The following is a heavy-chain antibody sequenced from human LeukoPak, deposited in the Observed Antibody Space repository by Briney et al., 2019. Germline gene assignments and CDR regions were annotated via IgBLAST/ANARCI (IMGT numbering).Heavy chain of an antibody. CDR1: GGTFSSYA. CDR3: ARGWELQVYFDY. J-gene: IGHJ4*02. CDR2: IIPIFGTA. Sequence: ASVKVSCKASGGTFSSYAISWVRQAPGQGLEWMGGIIPIFGTANYAQKFQGRVTITADESTSTAYMELSSLRSEDTAVYYCARGWELQVYFDYWGQGTLVTVSS. V-gene: IGHV1-69*13. D-gene: IGHD1-26*01.